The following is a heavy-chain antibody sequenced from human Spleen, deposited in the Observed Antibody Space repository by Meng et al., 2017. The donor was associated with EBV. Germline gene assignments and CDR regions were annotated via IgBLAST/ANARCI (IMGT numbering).Heavy chain of an antibody. J-gene: IGHJ2*01. CDR3: ARGDVVVFPAALGKFDL. Sequence: GQLEESGPGLVKPSGHLSLPCSVSGGFFNFSPWWSWVRQPPGKGLEWIGEVYYSGSTNYNPSLKSRVDMFLDKSKNQFSLQLDSVTAADTALYFCARGDVVVFPAALGKFDLWGRGTLVTVSS. V-gene: IGHV4-4*02. CDR1: GGFFNFSPW. D-gene: IGHD2-2*01. CDR2: VYYSGST.